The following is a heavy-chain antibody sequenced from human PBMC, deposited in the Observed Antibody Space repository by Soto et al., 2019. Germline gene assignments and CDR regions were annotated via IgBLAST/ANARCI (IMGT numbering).Heavy chain of an antibody. D-gene: IGHD3-9*01. J-gene: IGHJ2*01. V-gene: IGHV3-23*01. Sequence: GKGLEWVSAISGSGGSTYYADSVKGRFTISRDNSKNTLYLQMNSLGAEDTAVYYCSYFHAEDGIRYCSTVSAFLLNRSSDL. CDR3: SYFHAEDGIRYCSTVSAFLLNRSSDL. CDR2: ISGSGGST.